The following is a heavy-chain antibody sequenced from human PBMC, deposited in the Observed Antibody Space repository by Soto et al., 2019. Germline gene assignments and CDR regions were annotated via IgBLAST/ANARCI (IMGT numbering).Heavy chain of an antibody. CDR2: INPNTGGT. CDR1: GYTFTDYY. V-gene: IGHV1-2*02. D-gene: IGHD3-22*01. CDR3: ARDWYYFDSSGYSKPVYYYYYGLDV. J-gene: IGHJ6*02. Sequence: ASVKVSCKASGYTFTDYYLHWVRQAPGQGLEWMGWINPNTGGTKYAQKFQGRVAMTRDTSISTAYMELSGLRSDDTAVYFCARDWYYFDSSGYSKPVYYYYYGLDVWGQETTVTVSS.